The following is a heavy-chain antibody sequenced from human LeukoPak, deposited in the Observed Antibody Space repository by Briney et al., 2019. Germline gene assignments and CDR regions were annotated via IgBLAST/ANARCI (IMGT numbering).Heavy chain of an antibody. CDR3: ARGQSGSYRKYYFDY. CDR1: GYTFTSYY. J-gene: IGHJ4*02. V-gene: IGHV1-46*01. CDR2: INPSGGST. D-gene: IGHD1-26*01. Sequence: ASVKVSCKASGYTFTSYYMHWVRQAPGQGLEWMGIINPSGGSTSYAQKFQGRVTMTRDTSTSTVYMELSSLRPEDTAVYYCARGQSGSYRKYYFDYWGQGTLVTVSS.